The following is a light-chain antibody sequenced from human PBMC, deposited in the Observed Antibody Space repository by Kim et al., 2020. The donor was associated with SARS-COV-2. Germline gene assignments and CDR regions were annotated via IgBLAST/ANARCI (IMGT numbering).Light chain of an antibody. J-gene: IGKJ4*01. CDR1: QGMSNY. CDR3: QQYNSYPLT. CDR2: AAS. Sequence: SVGDRVTIPCRASQGMSNYLAWFQQKPGKAPQSLIYAASSLQSGVPSKFSGSGSGTDFTLTINSLQPEDFATYYCQQYNSYPLTFGGGTKVDIK. V-gene: IGKV1-16*02.